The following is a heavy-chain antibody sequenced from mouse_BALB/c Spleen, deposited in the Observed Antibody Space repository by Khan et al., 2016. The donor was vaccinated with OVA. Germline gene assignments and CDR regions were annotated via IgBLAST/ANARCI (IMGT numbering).Heavy chain of an antibody. CDR2: ISYSGST. CDR3: ARRTTATWGHYFDY. V-gene: IGHV3-2*02. J-gene: IGHJ2*01. D-gene: IGHD1-2*01. CDR1: GYSITSDYA. Sequence: EVQLQESGPGLVKPSQSLSLTCTVTGYSITSDYAWNWIRQFPGNKLEWMGSISYSGSTSYNPSLKSRISINRDTSKNQFFLQLNSVTTEDTSTYYCARRTTATWGHYFDYWGQGTTLTVSS.